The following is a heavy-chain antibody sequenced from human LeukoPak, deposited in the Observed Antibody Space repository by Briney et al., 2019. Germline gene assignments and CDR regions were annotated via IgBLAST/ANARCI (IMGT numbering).Heavy chain of an antibody. J-gene: IGHJ4*02. CDR1: GFTFSSYS. D-gene: IGHD6-19*01. Sequence: GGSLRLSCAASGFTFSSYSMNWVRQAPGKGLEWVSSISSSSSYIYYADSVKGRFTISRDNAKNSLYLQMDSLTAEDTAVYYCVRISTAVAGADYWGQGTLVTVSS. V-gene: IGHV3-21*01. CDR2: ISSSSSYI. CDR3: VRISTAVAGADY.